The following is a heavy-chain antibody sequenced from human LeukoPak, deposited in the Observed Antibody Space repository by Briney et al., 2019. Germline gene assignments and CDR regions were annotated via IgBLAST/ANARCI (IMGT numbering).Heavy chain of an antibody. CDR2: ISSTSSYI. J-gene: IGHJ4*02. CDR3: ARGNWNDDY. V-gene: IGHV3-21*04. D-gene: IGHD1-1*01. CDR1: GFTFSNYN. Sequence: GGSLRLSCAASGFTFSNYNFYWVRQAPGKGLEWVSSISSTSSYIYYADSVKGRFTISRDNSKNTLYLQMNSLRAEDTAVYYCARGNWNDDYWGQGTLVTVSS.